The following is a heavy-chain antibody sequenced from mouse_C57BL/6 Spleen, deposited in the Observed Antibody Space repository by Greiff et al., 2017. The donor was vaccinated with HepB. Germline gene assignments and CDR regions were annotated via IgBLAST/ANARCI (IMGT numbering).Heavy chain of an antibody. V-gene: IGHV1-55*01. CDR3: ARAGYAMDY. CDR2: IYPGSGST. J-gene: IGHJ4*01. Sequence: QVQLQQSGAELVKPGASVQMSCKASGYTFTSYWITWVKQRPGQGLEWIGDIYPGSGSTNYNEKFKSKATLTVDTSSSTAYMQLSSLTSEDSAVYYCARAGYAMDYWGQGTSVTVSS. CDR1: GYTFTSYW.